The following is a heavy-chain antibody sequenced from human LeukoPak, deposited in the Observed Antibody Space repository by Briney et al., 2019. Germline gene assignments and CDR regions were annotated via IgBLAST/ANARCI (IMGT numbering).Heavy chain of an antibody. CDR1: GFTFSNAW. D-gene: IGHD3-22*01. J-gene: IGHJ4*02. Sequence: GGSLRLSCAASGFTFSNAWMSWVRQAPGKGLEWVSSISSSSSYIYYADSVKGRFTISRDNAKNSLYLQMNSLRAEDTAVYYCAREDYYDSSGYLLVYWGQGTLVTVSS. CDR3: AREDYYDSSGYLLVY. V-gene: IGHV3-21*01. CDR2: ISSSSSYI.